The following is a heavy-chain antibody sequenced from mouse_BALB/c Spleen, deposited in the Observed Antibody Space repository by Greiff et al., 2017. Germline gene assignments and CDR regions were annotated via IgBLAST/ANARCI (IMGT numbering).Heavy chain of an antibody. V-gene: IGHV14-1*02. Sequence: VQLQQPGAELVKPGASVKLSCKASGYTFTSYWMHWVKQRPEQGLEWIGRIDPENGNTKYDPKFQGKATITADTSSNTAYLQLSSLTSEDTAVYYCARNYDGYWGFAYWGQGTLVTVSA. CDR2: IDPENGNT. CDR1: GYTFTSYW. D-gene: IGHD2-3*01. J-gene: IGHJ3*01. CDR3: ARNYDGYWGFAY.